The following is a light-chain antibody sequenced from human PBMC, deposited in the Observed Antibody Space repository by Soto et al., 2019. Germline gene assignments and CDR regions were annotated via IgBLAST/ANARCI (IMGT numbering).Light chain of an antibody. CDR2: EVS. CDR1: SSDVGVYNY. Sequence: QSALTQPASVSGSPGQSITISCTGTSSDVGVYNYVSWYQQHPGKAPKLMIYEVSNRPSGVSNRFSGSKSGNTASLTISGLQAEDEADYYCSSYTSSSTPHDYVFGTGTKVTVL. V-gene: IGLV2-14*01. CDR3: SSYTSSSTPHDYV. J-gene: IGLJ1*01.